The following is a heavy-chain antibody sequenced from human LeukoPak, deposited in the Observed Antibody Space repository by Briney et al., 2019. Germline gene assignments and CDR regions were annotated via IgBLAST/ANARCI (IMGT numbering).Heavy chain of an antibody. J-gene: IGHJ3*02. CDR3: ARDRSAGIAADQYEDAFDI. CDR1: GFTFSSYW. CDR2: IKQDGSDK. D-gene: IGHD6-13*01. V-gene: IGHV3-7*01. Sequence: GGSLRLSCAASGFTFSSYWMCWVRQAPGKGLEWVAIIKQDGSDKYYVDSVEGRFIISRDNAKNSLYLQMNSLRAEDTAVYYCARDRSAGIAADQYEDAFDIWGQGTMVTVSS.